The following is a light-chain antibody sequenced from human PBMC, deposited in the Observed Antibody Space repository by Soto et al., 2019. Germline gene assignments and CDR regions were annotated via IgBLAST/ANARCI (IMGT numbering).Light chain of an antibody. CDR3: SSYTTSSTLV. CDR1: SSDIGRYNR. Sequence: QSARTQPPSVSGSPGQSVTISCTGTSSDIGRYNRVSWYQQPPGAAPKLIIYEVSNRPSGVPDRFSGSKSANTASLTISGLQAEDEADYFCSSYTTSSTLVFGGGTKVTVL. V-gene: IGLV2-18*02. J-gene: IGLJ2*01. CDR2: EVS.